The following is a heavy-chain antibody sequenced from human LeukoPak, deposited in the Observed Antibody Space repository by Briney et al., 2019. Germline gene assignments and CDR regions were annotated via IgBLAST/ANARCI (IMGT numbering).Heavy chain of an antibody. CDR1: GFTFSGQW. CDR2: ICDSGRTV. CDR3: ARDRLGDYDHSGYYDK. Sequence: GGSLRLSCAASGFTFSGQWMSWVRQAPGKGLEGVAYICDSGRTVYYADSVKGRFTISRDNAKNSVYLQMNNLRAEDTAVYYCARDRLGDYDHSGYYDKWGQGTLVTVSS. J-gene: IGHJ4*02. D-gene: IGHD3-22*01. V-gene: IGHV3-11*01.